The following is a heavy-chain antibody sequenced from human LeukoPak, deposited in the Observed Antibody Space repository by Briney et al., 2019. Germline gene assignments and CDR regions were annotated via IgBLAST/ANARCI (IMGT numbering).Heavy chain of an antibody. V-gene: IGHV3-64D*06. CDR1: GFTFSRFD. J-gene: IGHJ4*02. CDR2: ISNNGKST. D-gene: IGHD1-26*01. Sequence: GGSLRLSCSASGFTFSRFDMHWVRQAPGKGLDCVSSISNNGKSTYYADSVKGRFTISRDNSKNTLYLQVSSLRAEDTAVYYCVKGFGSGSYSDWGQGTLATVSS. CDR3: VKGFGSGSYSD.